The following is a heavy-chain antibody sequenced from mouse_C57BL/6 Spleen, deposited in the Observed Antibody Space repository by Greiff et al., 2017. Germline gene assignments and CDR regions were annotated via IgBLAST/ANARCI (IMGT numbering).Heavy chain of an antibody. CDR1: GYTFTSYW. Sequence: QVQLQQPGTELVKPGASVKLSCKASGYTFTSYWMHWVKQRPGQGLEWIGNINPSNGGTNYNEKFKSKATLTVDKSSSTAYMQLSRLTSENSAVYYCAREGDLYDGYYVDYWGQGTTLTVSS. V-gene: IGHV1-53*01. D-gene: IGHD2-3*01. CDR2: INPSNGGT. CDR3: AREGDLYDGYYVDY. J-gene: IGHJ2*01.